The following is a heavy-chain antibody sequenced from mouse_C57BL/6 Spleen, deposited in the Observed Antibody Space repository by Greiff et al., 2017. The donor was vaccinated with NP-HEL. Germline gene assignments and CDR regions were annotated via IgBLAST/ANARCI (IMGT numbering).Heavy chain of an antibody. Sequence: EVQLVESGGDLVKPGGSLKLSCAASGFTFSSYGMSWVRQTPDKRLEWVATISSGGSYTYYPDSVKGRFTISRDNAKNTLYLQMSSLKSEDTAMYYCASQDDYAWFAYWGQGTLVTVSA. V-gene: IGHV5-6*01. CDR1: GFTFSSYG. CDR3: ASQDDYAWFAY. J-gene: IGHJ3*01. D-gene: IGHD2-4*01. CDR2: ISSGGSYT.